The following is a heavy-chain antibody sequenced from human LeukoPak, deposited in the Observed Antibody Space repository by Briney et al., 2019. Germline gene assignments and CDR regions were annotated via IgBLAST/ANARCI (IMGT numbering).Heavy chain of an antibody. CDR1: GFTFSSYW. Sequence: GGSLRLSCAASGFTFSSYWMSWVRQAPGKGLEWVANIKQDGSEKYYVDSVKGRFTISRDNAKNSLYLQMNSLRAEDTAVYYCATPIEPDAFDIWGQGTMVTVSS. CDR2: IKQDGSEK. CDR3: ATPIEPDAFDI. D-gene: IGHD5-24*01. V-gene: IGHV3-7*01. J-gene: IGHJ3*02.